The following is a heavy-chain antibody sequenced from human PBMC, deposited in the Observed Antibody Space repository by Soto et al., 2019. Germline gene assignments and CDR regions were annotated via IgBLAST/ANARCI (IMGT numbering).Heavy chain of an antibody. Sequence: QAQLVESGGGVVQPGRSLRLSCAASGFTFSSYGMHWVRQAPGKGLEWVALISSDGSNKYYADSVKGRFTISRDNSKNTLYLQMNTLRAEDTAVYYCAKVRADYYYGSGPFDYWGQGTLVTVSS. V-gene: IGHV3-30*18. D-gene: IGHD3-10*01. CDR2: ISSDGSNK. CDR3: AKVRADYYYGSGPFDY. CDR1: GFTFSSYG. J-gene: IGHJ4*02.